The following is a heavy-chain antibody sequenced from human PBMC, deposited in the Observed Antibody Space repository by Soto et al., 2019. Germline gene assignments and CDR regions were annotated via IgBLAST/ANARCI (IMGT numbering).Heavy chain of an antibody. CDR2: IYYSGST. J-gene: IGHJ4*02. CDR1: GGSVSSGSYY. Sequence: PSETLSLTCTVSGGSVSSGSYYWSWIRQPPGKGLEWIGYIYYSGSTNYNPSLKSRVTISVDTSKNQFSLKLSSVTAADTAVYYCARDFIPYSGSYRLFDYWGQGTLVTVSS. D-gene: IGHD1-26*01. V-gene: IGHV4-61*01. CDR3: ARDFIPYSGSYRLFDY.